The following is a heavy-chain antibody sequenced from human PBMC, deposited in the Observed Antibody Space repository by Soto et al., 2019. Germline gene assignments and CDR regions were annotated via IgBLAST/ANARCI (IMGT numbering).Heavy chain of an antibody. CDR3: AKGYRLGLARYESDY. CDR2: VNDRGDAT. V-gene: IGHV3-23*01. D-gene: IGHD1-1*01. J-gene: IGHJ4*02. CDR1: AFTFSTYA. Sequence: EVQLLESGGGLVQPGGSLRLSCAASAFTFSTYAMSWIRQAPGTGLEWVSTVNDRGDATYYADSVKGRFTISRDNSKNTLYLQMNSVRADDTAVYYCAKGYRLGLARYESDYWGQGTLVTVSS.